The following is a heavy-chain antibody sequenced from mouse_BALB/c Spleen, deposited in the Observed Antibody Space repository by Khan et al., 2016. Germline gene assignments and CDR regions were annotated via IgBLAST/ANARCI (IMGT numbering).Heavy chain of an antibody. CDR3: ARRRGYLSAMDY. D-gene: IGHD2-3*01. J-gene: IGHJ4*01. CDR2: INTYTGES. CDR1: GYTFTNYG. V-gene: IGHV9-1*02. Sequence: QIQLVQSGPELKKPGETVKISCKASGYTFTNYGMNWVKQAPGKGLKWMGWINTYTGESTYADDFKRRFAFTLATSASTAYLQIPNLKNEDMATYFCARRRGYLSAMDYWGQGTSVTVSS.